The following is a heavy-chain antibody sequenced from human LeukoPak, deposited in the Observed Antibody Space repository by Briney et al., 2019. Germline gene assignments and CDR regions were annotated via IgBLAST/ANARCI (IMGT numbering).Heavy chain of an antibody. D-gene: IGHD5-18*01. CDR3: ARLGGYSYGFFDY. V-gene: IGHV4-61*08. CDR1: GGSISSGGYY. CDR2: IYYSGST. J-gene: IGHJ4*02. Sequence: SETLSLTCTVSGGSISSGGYYWSWIRQPPGKGLEWIGYIYYSGSTNYNPSLKSRVTISVNTSKNQFSLKLSSVTAADTAVYYCARLGGYSYGFFDYWGQGTLVTVSS.